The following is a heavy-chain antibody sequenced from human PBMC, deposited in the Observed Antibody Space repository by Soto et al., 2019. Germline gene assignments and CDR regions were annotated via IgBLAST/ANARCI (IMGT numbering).Heavy chain of an antibody. CDR2: IYYSGIT. CDR3: ARHWHYGSGSYYSKGALLWFDP. CDR1: GGSISSSSYY. Sequence: QLQLQESGPGLVKPSETLSLTCTVSGGSISSSSYYWGWIRQPPGKGLEWIGSIYYSGITHYNPSLKSRVTISVDTSKNQFSLKLSSVTAADTAVYYCARHWHYGSGSYYSKGALLWFDPWGQGTLVTVSS. D-gene: IGHD3-10*01. J-gene: IGHJ5*02. V-gene: IGHV4-39*01.